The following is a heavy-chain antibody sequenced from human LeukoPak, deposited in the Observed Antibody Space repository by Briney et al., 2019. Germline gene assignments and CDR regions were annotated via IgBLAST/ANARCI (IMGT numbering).Heavy chain of an antibody. Sequence: SETLSLTCTVSGGFISSYYWTWVRQPAGKGLEWIGRIYTSGSTNYSPSLKIRVTMSVDTSKDEFSLKLNSVTAAYTAVYYWARESSVAGTARYLDSWGQGTLVTVSS. V-gene: IGHV4-4*07. CDR2: IYTSGST. D-gene: IGHD6-13*01. J-gene: IGHJ4*02. CDR1: GGFISSYY. CDR3: ARESSVAGTARYLDS.